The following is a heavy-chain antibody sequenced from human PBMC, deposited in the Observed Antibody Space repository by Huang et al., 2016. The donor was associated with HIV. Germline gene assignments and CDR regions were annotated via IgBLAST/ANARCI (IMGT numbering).Heavy chain of an antibody. Sequence: EVELAESGGGSVRPGQSLRLSCVGSGFIFRDYWMHWVRQIPGKGLMWVARSESDGSSTSYADSVKGRFTIYRDNARNTVYLQMSSLRVDDTAVYYCVRAREKGYDFWSGYRYWGQGAQVTVSS. CDR3: VRAREKGYDFWSGYRY. CDR1: GFIFRDYW. CDR2: SESDGSST. V-gene: IGHV3-74*02. J-gene: IGHJ4*01. D-gene: IGHD3-3*01.